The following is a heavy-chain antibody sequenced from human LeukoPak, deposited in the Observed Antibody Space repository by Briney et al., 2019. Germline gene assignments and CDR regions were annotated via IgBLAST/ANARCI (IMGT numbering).Heavy chain of an antibody. CDR2: ISSSSSYI. Sequence: GGSLRLSCAASGFTFSSYSMNWVRQAPGKGLEWVSSISSSSSYIYYADSVKGRFTISRDNAKNSLYLQMNSLRAEDTAVYYCARDPPGSPYYYGMDVWGKGTTVTVSS. CDR1: GFTFSSYS. V-gene: IGHV3-21*01. J-gene: IGHJ6*04. D-gene: IGHD6-13*01. CDR3: ARDPPGSPYYYGMDV.